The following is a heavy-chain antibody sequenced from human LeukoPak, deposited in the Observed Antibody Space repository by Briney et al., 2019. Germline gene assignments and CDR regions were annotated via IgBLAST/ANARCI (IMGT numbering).Heavy chain of an antibody. J-gene: IGHJ4*02. CDR1: GFTFNSYS. V-gene: IGHV3-48*04. CDR3: ARPPGDY. CDR2: ISSGSSTK. Sequence: GRSLRLSCAASGFTFNSYSMNWVRQAQGKGLEWVSYISSGSSTKYYADSVKGRFTISRDNAKNSLYLQMNSLRAEDTAVYYCARPPGDYWGQGTLVTVSS.